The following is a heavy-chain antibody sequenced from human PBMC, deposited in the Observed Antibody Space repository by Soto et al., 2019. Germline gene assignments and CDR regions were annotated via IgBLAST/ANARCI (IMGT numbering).Heavy chain of an antibody. CDR3: VRDREYRYGNVGDSTLDV. V-gene: IGHV3-30-3*01. CDR2: ISSAGDLN. Sequence: QVQLVESGGGVVQPGRSLRLSCVVSGFTFTSFAMHWVRQAPGKGLEWLALISSAGDLNYYADSVKGRFTVSRENSKRTLYLQMSNLRAEDTAVYFCVRDREYRYGNVGDSTLDVWGQGTTVTVSS. CDR1: GFTFTSFA. J-gene: IGHJ6*02. D-gene: IGHD5-18*01.